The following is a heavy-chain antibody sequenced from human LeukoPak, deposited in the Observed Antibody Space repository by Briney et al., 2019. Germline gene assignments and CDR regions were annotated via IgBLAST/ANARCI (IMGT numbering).Heavy chain of an antibody. Sequence: GGSLRLSCAASGFTFSSYAMSWVRQAPGKGLEWVSAISGSGGSTYYADSVKGRFTISRDNSKNTLYLQMNSLRAEDTAVYYCAKDRFRAVTGDSFFDYWGQGTLVTVSS. CDR1: GFTFSSYA. CDR2: ISGSGGST. D-gene: IGHD7-27*01. V-gene: IGHV3-23*01. J-gene: IGHJ4*02. CDR3: AKDRFRAVTGDSFFDY.